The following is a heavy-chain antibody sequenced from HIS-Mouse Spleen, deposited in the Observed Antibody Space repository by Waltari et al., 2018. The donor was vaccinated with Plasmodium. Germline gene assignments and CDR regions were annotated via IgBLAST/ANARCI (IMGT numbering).Heavy chain of an antibody. CDR1: RYTFTSYD. V-gene: IGHV1-18*03. CDR3: ARSLGDDY. D-gene: IGHD3-16*01. J-gene: IGHJ4*02. CDR2: NSAYNGNT. Sequence: VQLVQSGAEVKKPGASVKVSCKASRYTFTSYDLSWVRPAPGQGLEWMGRNSAYNGNTNYAQKLQGRVTMTTDASTSMAYMERRRLGSDGLAVYYCARSLGDDYWGQGTLVTVSS.